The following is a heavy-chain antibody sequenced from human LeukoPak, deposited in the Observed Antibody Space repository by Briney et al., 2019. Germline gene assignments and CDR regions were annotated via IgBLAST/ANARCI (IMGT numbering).Heavy chain of an antibody. Sequence: GGSLRLSCAASGFTLSGSAMHWVRQAPGKGLEWVSVIYSGGSTYYADSVKGRFTISRDNSKNTLYLQMNSLRAEDTAVYYCASRLPITMAILDVWGQGTTVTVSS. D-gene: IGHD3-10*01. CDR3: ASRLPITMAILDV. V-gene: IGHV3-53*01. CDR2: IYSGGST. CDR1: GFTLSGSA. J-gene: IGHJ6*02.